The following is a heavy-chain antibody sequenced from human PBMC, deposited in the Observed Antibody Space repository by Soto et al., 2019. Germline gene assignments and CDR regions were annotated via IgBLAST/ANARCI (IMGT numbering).Heavy chain of an antibody. CDR3: ARGRGITIFGVGPYYYYYMDV. Sequence: SETLSLTCAVYGGSFSGYYWSWIRQPPGKGLEWIGEINHSGSTNYNPSLKSRVTISVDTSKNQFSLKLSSVTAADTAVYYCARGRGITIFGVGPYYYYYMDVWGKGTRVAVS. V-gene: IGHV4-34*01. CDR2: INHSGST. CDR1: GGSFSGYY. D-gene: IGHD3-3*01. J-gene: IGHJ6*03.